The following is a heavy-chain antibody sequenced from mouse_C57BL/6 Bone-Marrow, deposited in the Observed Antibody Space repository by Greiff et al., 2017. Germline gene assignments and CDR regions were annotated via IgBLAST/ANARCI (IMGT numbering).Heavy chain of an antibody. D-gene: IGHD2-1*01. Sequence: QVQLQQPGAELVKPGASVKMSCKASGYTFTSYWITWVKQRPGQGLEWIGDIYPGSGSTNYNEKFKSKATLTVDKSSSTAYMQLSSLTSEDSAVYYCYCYYYAMDYWGQGTSVTVSS. CDR3: YCYYYAMDY. CDR1: GYTFTSYW. CDR2: IYPGSGST. J-gene: IGHJ4*01. V-gene: IGHV1-55*01.